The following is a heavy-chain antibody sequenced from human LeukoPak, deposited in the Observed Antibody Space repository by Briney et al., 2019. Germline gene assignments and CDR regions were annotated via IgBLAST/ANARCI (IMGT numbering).Heavy chain of an antibody. CDR3: ARLFDYYDSSGFDY. CDR2: IYYSGRT. CDR1: GGSISSSSYY. Sequence: SETLSLTCTVSGGSISSSSYYWGWIRQPPGKGLEWIGSIYYSGRTYYNPSLKSRVTISVDTSKNQFSLKLSSVTAADTAVYYCARLFDYYDSSGFDYWGQGTPVTVSS. V-gene: IGHV4-39*01. J-gene: IGHJ4*02. D-gene: IGHD3-22*01.